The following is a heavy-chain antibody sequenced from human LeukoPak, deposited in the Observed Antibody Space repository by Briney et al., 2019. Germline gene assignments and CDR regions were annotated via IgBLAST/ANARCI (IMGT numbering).Heavy chain of an antibody. V-gene: IGHV3-15*01. J-gene: IGHJ4*02. CDR1: VFTFSSYA. CDR2: IKSKSYDETI. CDR3: TTVRVVSAPPTFDY. D-gene: IGHD2-2*01. Sequence: GVSLRLSRATSVFTFSSYAVIWVRQAPGKGLEWVGRIKSKSYDETIDYASPVKGRITISRDHSKNTLYLQMNSLKTGDTAVYYCTTVRVVSAPPTFDYWGQGTLVTVSS.